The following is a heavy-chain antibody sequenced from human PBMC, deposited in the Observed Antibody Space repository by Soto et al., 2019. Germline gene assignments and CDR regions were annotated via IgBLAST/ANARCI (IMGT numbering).Heavy chain of an antibody. CDR1: GFTFSSYS. CDR2: ISSSTSTI. Sequence: GGSLRLSCAASGFTFSSYSMNWVRQAPGKGLEWVSYISSSTSTIYYADSVKGRFTISRDNSKNTLYLQMNSLRAEDTAVYYCAKVPSLVVEDYWGQGTLVTVSS. D-gene: IGHD2-15*01. V-gene: IGHV3-48*01. J-gene: IGHJ4*02. CDR3: AKVPSLVVEDY.